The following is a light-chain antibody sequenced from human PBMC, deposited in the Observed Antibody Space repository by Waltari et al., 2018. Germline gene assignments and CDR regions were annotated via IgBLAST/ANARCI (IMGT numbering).Light chain of an antibody. CDR2: RST. CDR3: QVWDNFTLI. Sequence: SYELTQPLSVSVALGQTAKLPFGGINIASKNVHWYQQKPGQAPVLVICRSTDRPSGIPEQFSGSNSGNTATLTISRAQAGDEADYYCQVWDNFTLIFGGGTKLTVL. J-gene: IGLJ2*01. V-gene: IGLV3-9*01. CDR1: NIASKN.